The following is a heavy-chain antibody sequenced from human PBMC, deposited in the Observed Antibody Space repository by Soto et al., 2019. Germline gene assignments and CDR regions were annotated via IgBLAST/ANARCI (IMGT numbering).Heavy chain of an antibody. CDR3: ARGLISGSHYSGGWYYFDS. CDR1: GGSISSYY. V-gene: IGHV4-59*12. Sequence: SETLSLTCTVSGGSISSYYWSWIRQPPGKGLEWIAYIYYTGSTNYNPSLKSRVTLSADTSKNQFSLELSSVTAADTAVYYCARGLISGSHYSGGWYYFDSWGQGTQVTVSS. CDR2: IYYTGST. J-gene: IGHJ4*02. D-gene: IGHD1-26*01.